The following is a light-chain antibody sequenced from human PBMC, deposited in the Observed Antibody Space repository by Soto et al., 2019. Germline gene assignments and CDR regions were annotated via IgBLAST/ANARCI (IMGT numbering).Light chain of an antibody. CDR2: GAS. CDR1: QSVSSNY. V-gene: IGKV3-20*01. CDR3: QHYGSSTET. J-gene: IGKJ1*01. Sequence: EVVLTQSPGTLSLSPGERATLSCRASQSVSSNYLAWYQQKPGQAPRLLIYGASSRATGIPDRFSGSGSGTDFTLTISRLEPEDFAVYYCQHYGSSTETFGQGTKVEVK.